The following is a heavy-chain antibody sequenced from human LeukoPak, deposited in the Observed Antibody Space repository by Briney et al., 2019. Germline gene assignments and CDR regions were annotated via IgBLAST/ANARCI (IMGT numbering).Heavy chain of an antibody. CDR3: AIALRPGGCLFGY. CDR1: GFTFSSYG. D-gene: IGHD4-23*01. Sequence: GGSPRDSCAASGFTFSSYGMYWVRQAPGKGLVWVSRINSDGSSTSYADSVKGRFTISRDNAKNTLYLQMNSLRAEDTAVYYCAIALRPGGCLFGYWGQGTLVTVSS. J-gene: IGHJ4*02. V-gene: IGHV3-74*01. CDR2: INSDGSST.